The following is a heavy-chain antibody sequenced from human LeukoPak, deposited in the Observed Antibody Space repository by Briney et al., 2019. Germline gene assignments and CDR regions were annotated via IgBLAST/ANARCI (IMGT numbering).Heavy chain of an antibody. D-gene: IGHD1-7*01. V-gene: IGHV3-48*04. J-gene: IGHJ4*02. CDR3: ARDGHGTTGSPPFDY. Sequence: GGSLRLSCAASGFTFSSYSMNWVRQAPGKGLEWVSYISSSGSTIYYADSVKGRFTISRDNAKNSLYLQMNSLRAEDTAVYYCARDGHGTTGSPPFDYWGQGTLVTVSS. CDR2: ISSSGSTI. CDR1: GFTFSSYS.